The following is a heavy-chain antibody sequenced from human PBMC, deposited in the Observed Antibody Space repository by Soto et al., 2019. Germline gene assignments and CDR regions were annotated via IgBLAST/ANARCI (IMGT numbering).Heavy chain of an antibody. CDR1: GLTFRGSE. V-gene: IGHV3-30-3*01. D-gene: IGHD3-9*01. Sequence: GGSLRLSCAASGLTFRGSEMHWVRQAPGKGLEWVAFVSYDGDDQYYADSVKGRFTVSRDNSGNTLHLQMDSLRPEDTAFYYCARASYFSEKTAYYAKSFKWFDPWGQGTLVTVSS. J-gene: IGHJ5*02. CDR3: ARASYFSEKTAYYAKSFKWFDP. CDR2: VSYDGDDQ.